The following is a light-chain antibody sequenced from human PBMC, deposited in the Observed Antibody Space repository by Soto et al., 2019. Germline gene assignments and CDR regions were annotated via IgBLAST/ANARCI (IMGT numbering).Light chain of an antibody. CDR3: QQYYSSSWT. CDR2: WAS. J-gene: IGKJ1*01. CDR1: QSVLYSSDNKNY. Sequence: DIVMTQSPDSLAVSLGGRATINCKSSQSVLYSSDNKNYLAWYQQKPGQPPRLLIYWASTRESGVPDRFSGGGSGTDFTLTISSLQAEDVAVYHCQQYYSSSWTFGQGTKVEIK. V-gene: IGKV4-1*01.